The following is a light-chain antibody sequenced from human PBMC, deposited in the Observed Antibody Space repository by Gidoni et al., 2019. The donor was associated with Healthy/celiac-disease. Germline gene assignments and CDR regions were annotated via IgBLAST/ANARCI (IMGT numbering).Light chain of an antibody. J-gene: IGKJ2*01. V-gene: IGKV1-5*01. CDR1: QSISSW. CDR3: QQYNSYPYT. CDR2: DAS. Sequence: DIQMTQSPSTLSASVGDRVTITCRASQSISSWLAWYQQKPGKDPKLLIYDASSLESGVPSRFSGSGSGTEFTFTISSLQPDDFATCYCQQYNSYPYTVGQGTKLEIK.